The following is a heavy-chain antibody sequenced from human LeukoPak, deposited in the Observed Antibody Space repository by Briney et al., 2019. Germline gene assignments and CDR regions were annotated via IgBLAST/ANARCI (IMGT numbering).Heavy chain of an antibody. CDR1: GGSIGSGGYS. Sequence: SETLSLTCAVSGGSIGSGGYSWSWIRQPPGKGLEWIGYIYHSGSTYYNPSLKSRVTISVDRSKNQFSLKLSSVTAADTAVYYCASTESPAAIPFHYWGQGTLVTVSS. V-gene: IGHV4-30-2*01. CDR2: IYHSGST. J-gene: IGHJ4*02. CDR3: ASTESPAAIPFHY. D-gene: IGHD2-2*02.